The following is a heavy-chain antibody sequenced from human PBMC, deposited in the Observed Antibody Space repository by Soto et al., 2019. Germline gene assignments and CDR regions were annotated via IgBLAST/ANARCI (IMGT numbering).Heavy chain of an antibody. CDR3: ARERTGTSDY. Sequence: SETLSLTCTVSGGSISSYYWSWIRQPPGKGLEWIGYIYYSGSTNYNPSLKSRVTISVDTSKNQFSLKLSSVTAADTAVYYCARERTGTSDYWGQGTLVTVSS. J-gene: IGHJ4*02. CDR2: IYYSGST. D-gene: IGHD1-1*01. CDR1: GGSISSYY. V-gene: IGHV4-59*01.